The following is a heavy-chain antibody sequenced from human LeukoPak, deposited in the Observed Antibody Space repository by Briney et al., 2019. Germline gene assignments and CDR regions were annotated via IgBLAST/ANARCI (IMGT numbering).Heavy chain of an antibody. Sequence: SETLSLTCAVYGGSFSGYYWSWVRQPPGKGLEWIGEINHSGSTNYNPSLKSRVTISVDTSKNQFSLKLSSVTAADTAVYYCAAVHGWFDPWGQGTLVTVSS. V-gene: IGHV4-34*01. CDR2: INHSGST. CDR3: AAVHGWFDP. CDR1: GGSFSGYY. D-gene: IGHD6-25*01. J-gene: IGHJ5*02.